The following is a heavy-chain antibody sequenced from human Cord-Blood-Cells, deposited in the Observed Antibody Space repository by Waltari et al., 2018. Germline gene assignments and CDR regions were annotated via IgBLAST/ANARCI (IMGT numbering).Heavy chain of an antibody. Sequence: QVQLVESGGGVVQPGRSLRLSCAASGFTFSSYAMHWVRQAPGKGLEWVAVISHDGSNKYYADSVKGRFTISRDNSKNTLYLQMNSLRAEDTAVYYCARERRAAYNWFDPWGLGTLVTVSS. CDR3: ARERRAAYNWFDP. CDR1: GFTFSSYA. D-gene: IGHD6-13*01. J-gene: IGHJ5*02. CDR2: ISHDGSNK. V-gene: IGHV3-30*04.